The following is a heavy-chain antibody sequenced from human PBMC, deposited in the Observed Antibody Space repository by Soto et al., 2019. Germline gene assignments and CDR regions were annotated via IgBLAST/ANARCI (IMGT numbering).Heavy chain of an antibody. Sequence: GGSLRLSCAASGFTFSSYGMHWVRQAPGKGLEWVAVISYDGSNKYYADSVKGRFTISRDNSKNTLYLQMNSLRAEDTAVYYCARDYDILTEAPGSDHYYYYGMDVWGQGTTVTVSS. D-gene: IGHD3-9*01. CDR1: GFTFSSYG. J-gene: IGHJ6*02. V-gene: IGHV3-30*03. CDR3: ARDYDILTEAPGSDHYYYYGMDV. CDR2: ISYDGSNK.